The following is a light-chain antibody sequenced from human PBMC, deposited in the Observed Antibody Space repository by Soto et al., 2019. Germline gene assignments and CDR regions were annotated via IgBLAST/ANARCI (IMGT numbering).Light chain of an antibody. CDR1: SNDVGAYNF. J-gene: IGLJ1*01. CDR3: FSYAGSNIYV. CDR2: DVS. Sequence: ALNQPPSASGSPGQSVTISCTGTSNDVGAYNFVSWYQQHPGKAPKLMIYDVSKRPSGVPDRFSGSKSGNTASLTVSGLQAEDEADYYCFSYAGSNIYVFGTGTKVTVL. V-gene: IGLV2-8*01.